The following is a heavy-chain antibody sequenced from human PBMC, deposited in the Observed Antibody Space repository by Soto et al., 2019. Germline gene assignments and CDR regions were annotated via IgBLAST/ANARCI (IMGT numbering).Heavy chain of an antibody. Sequence: SETLSLTCAVYGGSFSGYYWSWIRQPPGKGLEWIGEINHSGSTNYNPSLKSRVTISVDTSKNQFSLKLSSVTAADTAVYYCARGGIAARPFNLWGQGTLGTVSS. D-gene: IGHD6-6*01. CDR1: GGSFSGYY. CDR3: ARGGIAARPFNL. J-gene: IGHJ5*02. V-gene: IGHV4-34*01. CDR2: INHSGST.